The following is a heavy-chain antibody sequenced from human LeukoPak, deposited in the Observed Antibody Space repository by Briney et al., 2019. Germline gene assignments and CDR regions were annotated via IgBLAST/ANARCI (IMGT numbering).Heavy chain of an antibody. V-gene: IGHV3-48*03. CDR3: ARDNYDSSTPYYFDY. CDR1: GFTFSSYE. J-gene: IGHJ4*02. CDR2: ITGSGDTI. Sequence: GGSLRLSCSASGFTFSSYEMNWVRQAPGKGLEWISYITGSGDTIYYADSVKGRFTISRDNAKNSLFLQMNSLTADDTAVYYCARDNYDSSTPYYFDYWGQGTLVTVSS. D-gene: IGHD3-22*01.